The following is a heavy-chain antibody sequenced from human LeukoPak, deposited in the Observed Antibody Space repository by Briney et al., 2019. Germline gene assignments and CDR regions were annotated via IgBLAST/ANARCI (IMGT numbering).Heavy chain of an antibody. J-gene: IGHJ6*03. CDR1: GGSFSGYY. Sequence: SETLSLTCAVYGGSFSGYYRSWIRQPPGKGLEWIGEINHSGSTNYNPSLKSRVTISVDTSKNQFSLKLSSVTAADTAVYYCARVQGRIAAAGYYYYMDVWGKGTTVTVSS. CDR3: ARVQGRIAAAGYYYYMDV. V-gene: IGHV4-34*01. CDR2: INHSGST. D-gene: IGHD6-13*01.